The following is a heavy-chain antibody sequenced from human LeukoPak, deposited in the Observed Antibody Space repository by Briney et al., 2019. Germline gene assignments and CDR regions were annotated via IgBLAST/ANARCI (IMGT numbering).Heavy chain of an antibody. J-gene: IGHJ6*03. V-gene: IGHV1-8*01. D-gene: IGHD1-26*01. Sequence: ASVKVSCKASEYTFTSYDINWVRQATGQGLEWMGWMNPNSGNTGYAQKFQGRVTMTRDTSISTAYMELSSLRSEDTAVYFCARTRGRDSYHYYYYMDVWGKGTTVTVSS. CDR1: EYTFTSYD. CDR3: ARTRGRDSYHYYYYMDV. CDR2: MNPNSGNT.